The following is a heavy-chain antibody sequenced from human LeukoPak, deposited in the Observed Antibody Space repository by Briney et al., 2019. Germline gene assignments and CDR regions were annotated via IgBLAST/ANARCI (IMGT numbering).Heavy chain of an antibody. CDR1: GYTLTELS. D-gene: IGHD3-9*01. J-gene: IGHJ3*02. V-gene: IGHV1-24*01. CDR3: ATAYDILPGLGRAFDI. Sequence: ASVKVSCKVSGYTLTELSMHWVRQAPGKGLEWMGGFDPEDGETIYAQKFQGRVTMTEDTSTDTAYMELSSLRSEDTAVYYCATAYDILPGLGRAFDIWGQGTMVTVSS. CDR2: FDPEDGET.